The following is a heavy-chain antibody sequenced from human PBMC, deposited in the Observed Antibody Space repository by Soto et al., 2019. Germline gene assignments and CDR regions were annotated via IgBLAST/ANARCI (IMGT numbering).Heavy chain of an antibody. CDR1: YGSISVSNVF. CDR3: ARGQRFSDSFDP. CDR2: IYSSGGT. V-gene: IGHV4-39*07. D-gene: IGHD3-3*01. J-gene: IGHJ5*02. Sequence: LSLTCTVSYGSISVSNVFWGWVRQPPGKGLEWIGRIYSSGGTKYNPSLQSRVTISLDKSKNQFSLKLTSLTAADTAVYYCARGQRFSDSFDPWGQGTLVTVSS.